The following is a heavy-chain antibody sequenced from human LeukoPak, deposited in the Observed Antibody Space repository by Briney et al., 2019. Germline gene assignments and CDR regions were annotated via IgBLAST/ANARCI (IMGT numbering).Heavy chain of an antibody. CDR2: IYYSGST. CDR3: ARRGDSSGYYNWFDP. Sequence: SETLSLTCTVSGGSISSSSYYWGWIRQPPGKGLEWIGSIYYSGSTYYNPSLKSRFTISVDTSKNQFSLKLSSVTAADTAVYYCARRGDSSGYYNWFDPWGQGTLVTVSS. J-gene: IGHJ5*02. D-gene: IGHD3-22*01. CDR1: GGSISSSSYY. V-gene: IGHV4-39*01.